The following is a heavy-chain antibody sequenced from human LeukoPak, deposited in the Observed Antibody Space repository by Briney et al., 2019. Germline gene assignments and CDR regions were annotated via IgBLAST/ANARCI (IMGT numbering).Heavy chain of an antibody. CDR2: ISGSGGST. CDR1: GFTFSSYA. CDR3: SKFAARLFGCSGFFDY. Sequence: GGSLRLSCAASGFTFSSYAMSWVRQAPGKGLEWVSAISGSGGSTYYADSVKGRFTIPRDNSKNTLYLQMNSLRAEDTAVYYRSKFAARLFGCSGFFDYWGQGTLVTVSS. J-gene: IGHJ4*02. D-gene: IGHD5-12*01. V-gene: IGHV3-23*01.